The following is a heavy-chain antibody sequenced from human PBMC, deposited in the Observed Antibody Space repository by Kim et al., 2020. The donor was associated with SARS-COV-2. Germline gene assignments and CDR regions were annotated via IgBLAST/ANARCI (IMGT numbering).Heavy chain of an antibody. CDR1: GLMVSSSY. CDR3: ARDPGYCGSPNCITYY. Sequence: GGSLRLSCGASGLMVSSSYMSWVRQAPGKGLDWVSGIHSNGSTYYSDSVKGRFTISRDKSRNTLYLQMNSLRPEDAAVYYCARDPGYCGSPNCITYYWGRGTQGPVSS. CDR2: IHSNGST. J-gene: IGHJ4*02. D-gene: IGHD2-2*03. V-gene: IGHV3-66*03.